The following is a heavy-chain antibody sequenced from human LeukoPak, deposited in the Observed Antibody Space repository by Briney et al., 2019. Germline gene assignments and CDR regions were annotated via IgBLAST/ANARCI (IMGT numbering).Heavy chain of an antibody. CDR2: IDPSDSYT. D-gene: IGHD6-13*01. CDR1: GYSFTSYW. J-gene: IGHJ4*02. V-gene: IGHV5-10-1*01. Sequence: GESLKISCKGSGYSFTSYWISWVRQMPGKGVEWMGRIDPSDSYTNYSPSFQGHVTISADKSISTAYLQWSSLKASDTAMYYCARHRQAAAGLFDYWGQGTLVTVSS. CDR3: ARHRQAAAGLFDY.